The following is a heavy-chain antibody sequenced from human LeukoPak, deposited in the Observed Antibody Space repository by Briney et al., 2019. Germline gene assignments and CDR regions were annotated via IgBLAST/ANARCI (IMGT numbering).Heavy chain of an antibody. Sequence: PGGSLRLSCAASVFTFSSYGMSWVRQAPGKGLEWVSAISGSGGGGSTNYADSVRGRFTISRDNSKNTLYLQMNRLRAEDTALYYCAKGRFSNFDPWGQGTLVTVSS. CDR2: ISGSGGGGST. D-gene: IGHD4-11*01. CDR1: VFTFSSYG. CDR3: AKGRFSNFDP. V-gene: IGHV3-23*01. J-gene: IGHJ5*02.